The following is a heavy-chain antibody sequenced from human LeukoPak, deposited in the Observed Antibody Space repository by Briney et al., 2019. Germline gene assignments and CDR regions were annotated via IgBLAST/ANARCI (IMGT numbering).Heavy chain of an antibody. CDR2: ISSSGSTI. V-gene: IGHV3-48*03. CDR1: GFTFSSYE. CDR3: AREGGDSYGYDY. D-gene: IGHD5-18*01. Sequence: PGGSLRLSCAASGFTFSSYEMNWVRQAPGKGLEWVSYISSSGSTIYYADSVKGRFTISRDNAKNSLYLQMNSLRAEDTAVYYCAREGGDSYGYDYWGQGTLVTVSS. J-gene: IGHJ4*02.